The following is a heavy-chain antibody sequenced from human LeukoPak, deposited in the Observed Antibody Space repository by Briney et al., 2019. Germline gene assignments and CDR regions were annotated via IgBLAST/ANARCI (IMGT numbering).Heavy chain of an antibody. J-gene: IGHJ4*02. CDR3: ARDHLMITFGGVIVPAYYFDY. V-gene: IGHV1-46*01. CDR1: GYTFTSYY. CDR2: INPSGGST. D-gene: IGHD3-16*02. Sequence: ASVKVSCKASGYTFTSYYMHWVRQAPGQGLEWMGIINPSGGSTSYAQKFQGRVTMTRDMSTSTVYMELSSLRSEDTAVYYCARDHLMITFGGVIVPAYYFDYWGLGTLVTVSS.